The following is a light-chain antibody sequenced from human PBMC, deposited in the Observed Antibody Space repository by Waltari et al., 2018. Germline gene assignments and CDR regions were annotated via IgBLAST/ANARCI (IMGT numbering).Light chain of an antibody. Sequence: QLVLTQPPSVSASLGASVKLTCTLSSGHSSYVIAWHQHQPGKGPRYLMKVNSDGSHFKGDGIPDRFAGSSSGAERYLTISSLQSEDEADYYCQTWGTGILSWVFGGGTKLTVL. V-gene: IGLV4-69*01. J-gene: IGLJ3*02. CDR1: SGHSSYV. CDR3: QTWGTGILSWV. CDR2: VNSDGSH.